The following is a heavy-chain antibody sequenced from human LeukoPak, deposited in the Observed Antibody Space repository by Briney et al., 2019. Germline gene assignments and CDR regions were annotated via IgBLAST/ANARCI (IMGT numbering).Heavy chain of an antibody. CDR3: ASDYDILTGYYEGFDAFDI. CDR1: GFTFSSYG. V-gene: IGHV3-30*03. D-gene: IGHD3-9*01. Sequence: GGSLRLSCAASGFTFSSYGMHWVRQAPGKGLEWVAVISYDGSNKYYADSVKGRFTISRDNAKNSLYLQMNNLRAEDTAVYYCASDYDILTGYYEGFDAFDIWGQGTMVTVSS. CDR2: ISYDGSNK. J-gene: IGHJ3*02.